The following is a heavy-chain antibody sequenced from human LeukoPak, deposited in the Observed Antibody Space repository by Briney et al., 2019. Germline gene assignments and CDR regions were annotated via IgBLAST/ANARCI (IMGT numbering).Heavy chain of an antibody. Sequence: GGSLRLSCAASGFTFNDYGMHWVRQAPGKGLEWVAVISYDGSNKYYADSVKGRFTISRDNSKNTLYLQMNSLRAEDTAVYYCARLPETPHDAFDIWGQGTMVTVSS. V-gene: IGHV3-30*19. CDR3: ARLPETPHDAFDI. J-gene: IGHJ3*02. CDR2: ISYDGSNK. CDR1: GFTFNDYG.